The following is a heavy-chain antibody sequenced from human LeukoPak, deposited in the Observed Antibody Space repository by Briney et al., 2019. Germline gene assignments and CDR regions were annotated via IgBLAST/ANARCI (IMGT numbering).Heavy chain of an antibody. J-gene: IGHJ4*02. D-gene: IGHD2-15*01. CDR2: IYTSGST. CDR1: GYSISSGYY. CDR3: ARYGCSGGSCYVDY. V-gene: IGHV4-38-2*01. Sequence: SETLSLTCAVSGYSISSGYYWGWIRQPPGKGLEWIGSIYTSGSTNYNPSLKSRVTMSVDTSKNQFSLKLSSVTAADTAVYYCARYGCSGGSCYVDYWGQGTLVTVSS.